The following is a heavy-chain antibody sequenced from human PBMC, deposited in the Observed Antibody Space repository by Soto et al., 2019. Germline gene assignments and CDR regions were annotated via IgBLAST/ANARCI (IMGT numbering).Heavy chain of an antibody. J-gene: IGHJ6*02. V-gene: IGHV3-9*01. Sequence: EVHLVESGGGFVQPGRSLRLSCAASGFTFDDYTMPWVRQAPGRGIAWDSGISWNSVTIVYADSVNGRLTISRDNAKKSPYLQLNSVGAEDTALQYCAEERQRCIETNCYTWATRGSDVWGQGTKVTVSS. CDR2: ISWNSVTI. CDR1: GFTFDDYT. CDR3: AEERQRCIETNCYTWATRGSDV. D-gene: IGHD2-2*02.